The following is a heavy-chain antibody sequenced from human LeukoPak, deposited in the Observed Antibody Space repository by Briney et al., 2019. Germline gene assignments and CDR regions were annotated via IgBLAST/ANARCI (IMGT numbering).Heavy chain of an antibody. J-gene: IGHJ4*02. CDR1: GFTFSSYA. Sequence: GGSLRLSCAASGFTFSSYAMSWVRQAPGKGLEWVSAISGSGGSTYYADSVKGRFTISRDNSKNTLYLQMNSLRAEDTAVYYCAREGGGNYYDSSGFDYWGQGTLVTVSS. V-gene: IGHV3-23*01. CDR3: AREGGGNYYDSSGFDY. D-gene: IGHD3-22*01. CDR2: ISGSGGST.